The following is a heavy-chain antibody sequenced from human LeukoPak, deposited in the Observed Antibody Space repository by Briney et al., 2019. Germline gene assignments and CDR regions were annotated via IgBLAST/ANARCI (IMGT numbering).Heavy chain of an antibody. D-gene: IGHD3-22*01. J-gene: IGHJ3*02. CDR3: AREPYYDSSGYRARGAFDI. V-gene: IGHV1-18*01. CDR1: GYTFTSYG. Sequence: ASVKVSCKASGYTFTSYGINWVRQAPGQGLEWMGWISAYNGNTNYAQKLQGRVTMTTDTSTSTAYMELRSLRSDDTAVYYCAREPYYDSSGYRARGAFDIWGQGTMVTVSS. CDR2: ISAYNGNT.